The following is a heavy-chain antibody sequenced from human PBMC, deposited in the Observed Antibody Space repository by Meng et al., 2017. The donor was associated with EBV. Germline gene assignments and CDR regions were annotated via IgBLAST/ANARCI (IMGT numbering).Heavy chain of an antibody. CDR1: GGPFRYYA. Sequence: GQGVQYAAEVKKPGSSVKVSCKTSGGPFRYYAISWVRQAPGQGLEWLGGFLPRLGAPNYAQKFRGRVKITADESTSTHYMDLSSLRSEDTAIYYCASESGRGYTPDYWGQGTLVTVSS. D-gene: IGHD3-10*01. CDR2: FLPRLGAP. V-gene: IGHV1-69*01. J-gene: IGHJ4*02. CDR3: ASESGRGYTPDY.